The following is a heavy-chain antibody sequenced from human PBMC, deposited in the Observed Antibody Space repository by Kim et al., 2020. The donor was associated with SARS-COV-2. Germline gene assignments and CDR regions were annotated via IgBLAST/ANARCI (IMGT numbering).Heavy chain of an antibody. CDR2: VYFSGST. Sequence: SETLSLTCTVSGDSVSSSNNFWGWIRQPPGKGLEWIGSVYFSGSTYYDPSLESRVTISIHTSTNQFSLMLSSVPAADTAVYYCARYSGRSTSWYGFFDYWGQGSLVTVAS. J-gene: IGHJ4*02. D-gene: IGHD6-13*01. V-gene: IGHV4-39*07. CDR1: GDSVSSSNNF. CDR3: ARYSGRSTSWYGFFDY.